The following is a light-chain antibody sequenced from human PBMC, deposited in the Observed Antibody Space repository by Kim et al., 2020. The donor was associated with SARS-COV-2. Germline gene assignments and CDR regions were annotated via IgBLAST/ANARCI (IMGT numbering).Light chain of an antibody. J-gene: IGLJ1*01. CDR3: SSFTSTTTYV. V-gene: IGLV2-18*02. Sequence: QSALTQPPSVSGSPGQSVTISCTGTSNDVGSYNRVSWYQQPPGSAPKLMISEVSNRPSGVPARFSGSKSGNTASLTISGLQAEDEGDYYCSSFTSTTTYVFRTGTKVTVL. CDR1: SNDVGSYNR. CDR2: EVS.